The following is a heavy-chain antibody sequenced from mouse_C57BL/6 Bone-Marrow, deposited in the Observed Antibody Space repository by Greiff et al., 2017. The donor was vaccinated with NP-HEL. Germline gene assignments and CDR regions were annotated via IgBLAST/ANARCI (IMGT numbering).Heavy chain of an antibody. CDR1: GYAFSSSW. J-gene: IGHJ2*01. V-gene: IGHV1-82*01. Sequence: VQLQQSGPELVKPGASVKISCKASGYAFSSSWMNWVKQRPGKGLEWIGRIYPGDGDTNYNGKFKGNATLTADKSSSTAYMQLSSLTSEDSAVYFCARGRDFDYWGQGTTLTVSS. CDR3: ARGRDFDY. D-gene: IGHD3-3*01. CDR2: IYPGDGDT.